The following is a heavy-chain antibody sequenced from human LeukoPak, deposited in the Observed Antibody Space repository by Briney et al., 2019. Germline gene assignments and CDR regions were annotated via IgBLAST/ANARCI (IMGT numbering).Heavy chain of an antibody. V-gene: IGHV1-2*02. CDR1: GYIFTSYG. CDR2: INPNSGGT. Sequence: ASVKVSCKASGYIFTSYGISWVRQAPGQGLEWMGWINPNSGGTNYAQKFQGRVTMTRDTSISTAYMELSRLRSDDTAVYYCARDKRYDSSGYPFDYWGQGTLVTVSS. CDR3: ARDKRYDSSGYPFDY. D-gene: IGHD3-22*01. J-gene: IGHJ4*02.